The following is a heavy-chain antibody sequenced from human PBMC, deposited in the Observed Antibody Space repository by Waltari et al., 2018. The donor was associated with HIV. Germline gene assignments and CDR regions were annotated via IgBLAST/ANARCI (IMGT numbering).Heavy chain of an antibody. CDR3: ARDGDHDSSGYLAS. J-gene: IGHJ4*02. D-gene: IGHD3-22*01. V-gene: IGHV1-69*04. Sequence: QVQLVQSGAEVKKPGSSLTVSCKASGGPFTSWVRPAPGQGLQWMGGIIPLLGIPSYAQNFQGRVSITADEVTSTVYLELTSLRSDDTAVYFCARDGDHDSSGYLASWGQGALVTVSS. CDR2: IIPLLGIP. CDR1: GGPFTS.